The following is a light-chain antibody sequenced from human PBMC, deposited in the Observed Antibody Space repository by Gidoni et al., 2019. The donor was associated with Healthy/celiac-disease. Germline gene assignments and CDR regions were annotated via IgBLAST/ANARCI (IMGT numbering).Light chain of an antibody. CDR1: QSVSSN. CDR3: QQYNNWPGT. CDR2: DAS. Sequence: DIVMTQPPATLSVSPGERATLSCRASQSVSSNLAWYQQKPGQAPRLLIYDASTRATGIPARFSGSGSGTEFTLTISSLQSEDFAVYYCQQYNNWPGTFGQGTKVEIK. J-gene: IGKJ1*01. V-gene: IGKV3-15*01.